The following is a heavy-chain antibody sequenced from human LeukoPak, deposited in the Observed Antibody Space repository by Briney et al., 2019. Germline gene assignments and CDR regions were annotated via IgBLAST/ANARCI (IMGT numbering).Heavy chain of an antibody. Sequence: GGSLRLSCAASGFTFSNAWMSWVRQAPGKGLEWVSSIRPSGDNTYYGDSVKGRFTISRDNSRNTLYLQMNSLRAEDTAVYYCARRAGAYSHPYDYWGQGTLVTVSS. J-gene: IGHJ4*02. D-gene: IGHD4/OR15-4a*01. V-gene: IGHV3-53*01. CDR2: IRPSGDNT. CDR1: GFTFSNAW. CDR3: ARRAGAYSHPYDY.